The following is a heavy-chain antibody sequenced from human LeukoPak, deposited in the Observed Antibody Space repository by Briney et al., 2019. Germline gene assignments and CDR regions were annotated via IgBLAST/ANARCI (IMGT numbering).Heavy chain of an antibody. J-gene: IGHJ4*02. V-gene: IGHV4-34*01. D-gene: IGHD6-6*01. CDR1: GGSFSGYY. CDR2: INHSGST. Sequence: SETLSPTCAVYGGSFSGYYWSWIRQPPGKGLEWIGEINHSGSTNFNPSLKSRVTISVDTSKNQFSLKLSSVTAADTAVYYCARHGAGRQYSSSSAHYFDYWGQGTLVTVSS. CDR3: ARHGAGRQYSSSSAHYFDY.